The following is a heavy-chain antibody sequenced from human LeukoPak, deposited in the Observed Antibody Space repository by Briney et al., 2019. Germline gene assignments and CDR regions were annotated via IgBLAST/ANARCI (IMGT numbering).Heavy chain of an antibody. D-gene: IGHD5-12*01. CDR1: SESFSGYY. J-gene: IGHJ4*02. CDR3: ASRGWLRLVQFDY. V-gene: IGHV4-34*01. CDR2: INHSGST. Sequence: ASETLSLTCTVYSESFSGYYWSWIRQPPGKGLEWIGEINHSGSTNYNPSLKSRVTISVDTSKNQLSLKLSSVTAADTAVYYCASRGWLRLVQFDYWGQGTLVTVSS.